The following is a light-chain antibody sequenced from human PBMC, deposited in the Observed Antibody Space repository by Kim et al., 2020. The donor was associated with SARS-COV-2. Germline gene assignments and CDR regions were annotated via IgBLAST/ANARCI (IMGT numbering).Light chain of an antibody. CDR3: QAWDSSTVV. Sequence: GAPGQTASITCYGDKLGDKYACWYQQKPGQSPVLVIYEDSKRPSGIPERFSGSNSGNTATLTISGTQAMDEADYYCQAWDSSTVVFGGGTQLTVL. CDR1: KLGDKY. J-gene: IGLJ2*01. CDR2: EDS. V-gene: IGLV3-1*01.